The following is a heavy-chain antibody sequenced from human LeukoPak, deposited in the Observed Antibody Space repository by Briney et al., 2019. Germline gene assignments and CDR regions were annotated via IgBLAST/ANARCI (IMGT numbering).Heavy chain of an antibody. CDR2: AYYRSKWYY. J-gene: IGHJ4*02. Sequence: SQTLSLTCAISGGRVSHNSAAWKWIRQSPSRGLEWLGRAYYRSKWYYDYAVAVKSRISINPDTSKNQFSLQLSSVTPEDTAVYYCARDPVGGSTIFDYWGQGTLVTVSS. CDR3: ARDPVGGSTIFDY. D-gene: IGHD1-26*01. V-gene: IGHV6-1*01. CDR1: GGRVSHNSAA.